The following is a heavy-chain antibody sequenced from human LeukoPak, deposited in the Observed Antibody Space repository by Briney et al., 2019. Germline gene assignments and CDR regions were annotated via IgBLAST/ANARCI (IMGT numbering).Heavy chain of an antibody. CDR1: GGSISSYY. CDR2: IYTSGST. Sequence: PSETLSLTCTVSGGSISSYYWSWIRQPPGKGLEWIGRIYTSGSTNYNPSLKSRVTISVDTSKNQFSLKLSSVTAADTAVYYCAREEFLEWSPDYWGQGTLVTVSS. J-gene: IGHJ4*02. V-gene: IGHV4-4*08. CDR3: AREEFLEWSPDY. D-gene: IGHD3-3*01.